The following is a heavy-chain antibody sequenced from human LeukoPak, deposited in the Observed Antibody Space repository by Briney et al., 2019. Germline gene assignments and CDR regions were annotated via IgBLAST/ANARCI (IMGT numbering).Heavy chain of an antibody. CDR2: IKQDGSEK. CDR3: ARDLLITMVRGVTRRVDY. Sequence: PGGSLRLSCAASGFTFNDFWMTWVRQAPGKGLEWVANIKQDGSEKYYVDSVKGRFTISRDNAKNSLYLQMNSLRAEDTAVYYCARDLLITMVRGVTRRVDYWGQGTLVTVSS. V-gene: IGHV3-7*01. CDR1: GFTFNDFW. D-gene: IGHD3-10*01. J-gene: IGHJ4*02.